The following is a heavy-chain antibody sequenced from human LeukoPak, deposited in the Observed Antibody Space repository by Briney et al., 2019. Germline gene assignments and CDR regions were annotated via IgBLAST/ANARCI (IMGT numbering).Heavy chain of an antibody. CDR3: AKGVYYYDSSGYYYTYYFDY. CDR2: ISGGGGST. Sequence: GGSLRLSCAASGFTFSNYAMSWVRQAPGKGLEWVSAISGGGGSTYYAGSMQGRFTISRDNSKNTLNLQINSLRAEDTAVYYCAKGVYYYDSSGYYYTYYFDYWGQGILVTVSS. D-gene: IGHD3-22*01. CDR1: GFTFSNYA. V-gene: IGHV3-23*01. J-gene: IGHJ4*02.